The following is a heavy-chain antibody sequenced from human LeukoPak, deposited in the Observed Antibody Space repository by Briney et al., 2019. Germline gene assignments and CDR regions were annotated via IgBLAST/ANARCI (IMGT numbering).Heavy chain of an antibody. CDR1: GFTFSSYA. CDR3: AKDHMVRGVNYFDY. V-gene: IGHV3-23*01. D-gene: IGHD3-10*01. CDR2: ISGSGGST. Sequence: GGSLRLSCAASGFTFSSYAMSWVRQAPGKGLEWVSAISGSGGSTYYADSVKGRFTISRDNSKNTLYLQMNSLRAEDTAVYYSAKDHMVRGVNYFDYWGQGTLVTVSS. J-gene: IGHJ4*02.